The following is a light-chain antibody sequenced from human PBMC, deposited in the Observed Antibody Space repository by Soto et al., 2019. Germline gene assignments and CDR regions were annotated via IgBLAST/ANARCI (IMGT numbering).Light chain of an antibody. V-gene: IGKV3-20*01. J-gene: IGKJ1*01. Sequence: EIVLTQSPGTLSLSPGERATLSCRASQSVSSSYLAWYQQNRGQAPRLLIYGASSRAPGIPDRLGGSGSGTDFTLTISRLEPEDFAVYYCQQYGSSHWTFGQGTKVEIK. CDR2: GAS. CDR3: QQYGSSHWT. CDR1: QSVSSSY.